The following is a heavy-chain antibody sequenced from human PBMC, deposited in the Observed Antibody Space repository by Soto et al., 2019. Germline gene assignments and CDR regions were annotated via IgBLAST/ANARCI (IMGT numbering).Heavy chain of an antibody. D-gene: IGHD3-3*01. CDR2: IYTSGST. Sequence: SETLSLTCTVSGGSISSYYWSWIRQPAGKGLEWIGRIYTSGSTNYNPSLKSRVTMSVDTSKNQFSLKLSSVTAAHTAVYYCARVSSNYDFWSGYHYYFDYWGQGTLVTVSS. CDR3: ARVSSNYDFWSGYHYYFDY. CDR1: GGSISSYY. J-gene: IGHJ4*02. V-gene: IGHV4-4*07.